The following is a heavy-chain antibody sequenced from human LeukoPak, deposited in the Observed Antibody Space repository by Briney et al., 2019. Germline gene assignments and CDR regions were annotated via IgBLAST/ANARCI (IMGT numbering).Heavy chain of an antibody. D-gene: IGHD5-24*01. CDR3: ARSGEMATIGY. J-gene: IGHJ4*02. V-gene: IGHV1-8*02. Sequence: ASVKVSCKASGYTFTGYYMHWVRQAPGQGLEWMGWMNPNSGNTGYAQKFQGRVTMTRNTSISTAYMELSSLRSEDTAVYYCARSGEMATIGYWGQGTLVTVSS. CDR2: MNPNSGNT. CDR1: GYTFTGYY.